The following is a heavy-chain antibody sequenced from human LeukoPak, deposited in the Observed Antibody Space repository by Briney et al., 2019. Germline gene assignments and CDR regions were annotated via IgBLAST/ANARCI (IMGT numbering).Heavy chain of an antibody. CDR3: ARDYGIAARGNWFDP. CDR2: IYYSGST. Sequence: SETLSLTCAVYGGSFSGYYWSWIRQPPGKGLEWIGYIYYSGSTYYNPSLKSRVTISVDTSKNQFSLKLSSVAAADTAVYYCARDYGIAARGNWFDPWGQGTLVTVSS. J-gene: IGHJ5*02. D-gene: IGHD6-13*01. CDR1: GGSFSGYY. V-gene: IGHV4-34*09.